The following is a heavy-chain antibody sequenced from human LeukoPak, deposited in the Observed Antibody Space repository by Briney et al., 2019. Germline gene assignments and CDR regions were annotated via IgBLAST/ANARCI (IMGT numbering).Heavy chain of an antibody. J-gene: IGHJ4*02. D-gene: IGHD7-27*01. Sequence: PGGSLRLSCAASGFTFSTYSMNWVRQAPGKGLEWVSYVSSSTSTIYYADSVKGRFTISRDNAKNSLYLQMNSLRAEDTAVYYCARGDWGIYYFDYWGQGTQVAVSS. V-gene: IGHV3-48*04. CDR2: VSSSTSTI. CDR3: ARGDWGIYYFDY. CDR1: GFTFSTYS.